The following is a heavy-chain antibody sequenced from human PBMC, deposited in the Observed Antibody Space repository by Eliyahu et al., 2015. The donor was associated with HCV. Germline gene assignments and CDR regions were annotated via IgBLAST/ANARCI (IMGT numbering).Heavy chain of an antibody. D-gene: IGHD4-17*01. Sequence: QVQLVQSGAEVKKPGASXKVSCXASGYTFXSYGISWVRXAPGQGLXXMGWISXYNGNTNXAQKLQGRVTMTTDTSTSTAYMELRSLRSDDTAVYYCASNDYGDYLGHDAFDIWGQGTMVTVSS. CDR1: GYTFXSYG. J-gene: IGHJ3*02. CDR3: ASNDYGDYLGHDAFDI. CDR2: ISXYNGNT. V-gene: IGHV1-18*01.